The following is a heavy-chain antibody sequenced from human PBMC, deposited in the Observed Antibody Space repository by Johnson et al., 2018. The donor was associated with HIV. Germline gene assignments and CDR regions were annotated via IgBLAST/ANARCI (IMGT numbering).Heavy chain of an antibody. Sequence: QVQLVESGGGVVQPGRSLRLSCAASGFTFSSYAMHWVRQAPGKGLEWVAVISYDGSENYFAASVKGRFTIPRDSSKQSLYLQMNSLRAEDTAVYYWARDLAAAGIFRGFGAFDIWGRGTIVTVSS. CDR3: ARDLAAAGIFRGFGAFDI. CDR1: GFTFSSYA. V-gene: IGHV3-30*04. J-gene: IGHJ3*02. D-gene: IGHD6-13*01. CDR2: ISYDGSEN.